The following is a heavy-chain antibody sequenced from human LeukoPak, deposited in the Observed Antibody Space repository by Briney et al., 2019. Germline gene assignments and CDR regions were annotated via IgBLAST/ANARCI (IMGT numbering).Heavy chain of an antibody. CDR2: IYDSGST. Sequence: SETLSLTCTVSGVSISSYYWSWIRQPPGKGLEWIGYIYDSGSTKYNPSLKSRVTMSLDTSKNQFSLKLRPVTAADTAVYYCARDRIAVAGTRYFDYWGQGTLVTVPS. CDR1: GVSISSYY. V-gene: IGHV4-59*01. CDR3: ARDRIAVAGTRYFDY. D-gene: IGHD6-19*01. J-gene: IGHJ4*02.